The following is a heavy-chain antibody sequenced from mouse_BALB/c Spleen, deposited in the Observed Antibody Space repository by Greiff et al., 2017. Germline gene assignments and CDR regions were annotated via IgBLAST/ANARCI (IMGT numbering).Heavy chain of an antibody. D-gene: IGHD2-1*01. CDR3: ARSASLCGNYDAMDY. Sequence: LQQSGPGILKPSQTVSLTCSSSGFSLSTSGMGVGWMRQPSGQGLEGLAHIWWDDDKYYNPSLKSQLTSSKDTSRNQVFLKITGADTADTATYYCARSASLCGNYDAMDYWGQGTSVTVSS. V-gene: IGHV8-8*01. CDR1: GFSLSTSGMG. J-gene: IGHJ4*01. CDR2: IWWDDDK.